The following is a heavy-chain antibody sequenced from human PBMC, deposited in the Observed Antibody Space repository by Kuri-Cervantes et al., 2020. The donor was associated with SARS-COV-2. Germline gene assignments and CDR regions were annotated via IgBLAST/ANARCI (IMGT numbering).Heavy chain of an antibody. CDR3: ARGTHIVVVPAAIDY. J-gene: IGHJ4*02. CDR1: GGTISNHY. Sequence: SETLSLTCSVSGGTISNHYWSWIRQPPGKGLEWIGYVSYNGATAYNPSLKSRVTMSLDTSKNQFSLKLSSVTAADTAVYYCARGTHIVVVPAAIDYWGQGTLVTVSS. V-gene: IGHV4-59*08. D-gene: IGHD2-2*01. CDR2: VSYNGAT.